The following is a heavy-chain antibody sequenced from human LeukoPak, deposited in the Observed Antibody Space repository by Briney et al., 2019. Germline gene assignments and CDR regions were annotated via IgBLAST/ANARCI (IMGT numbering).Heavy chain of an antibody. CDR1: GFTVRNYC. V-gene: IGHV3-53*01. CDR2: IYGDGST. D-gene: IGHD3-10*01. Sequence: GGSLRLSCAASGFTVRNYCMSWVRQAPGKGLEWVAVIYGDGSTYYADSVKGRFTISSDNLKNTLFLQMDSLRAADTAMYYCARGSPVASGRYSIYSSWGQGTLVTVSP. J-gene: IGHJ5*02. CDR3: ARGSPVASGRYSIYSS.